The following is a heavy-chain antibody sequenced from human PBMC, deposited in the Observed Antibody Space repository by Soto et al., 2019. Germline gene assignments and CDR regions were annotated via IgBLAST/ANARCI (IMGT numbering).Heavy chain of an antibody. D-gene: IGHD3-3*01. Sequence: ASVKVSCKASGYTFTSYGISWVRQAPGQGLEWMGWISAYNGNTNCAQKLQGRVTMTTDTSTSTAYMELRSLRSDDTAVYYCARYLGYYDFWSGFGSDYGMDVWGQGTTLTVSS. CDR3: ARYLGYYDFWSGFGSDYGMDV. J-gene: IGHJ6*02. V-gene: IGHV1-18*04. CDR1: GYTFTSYG. CDR2: ISAYNGNT.